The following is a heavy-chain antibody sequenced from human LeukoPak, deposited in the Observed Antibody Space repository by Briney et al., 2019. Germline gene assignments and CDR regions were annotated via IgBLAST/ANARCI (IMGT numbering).Heavy chain of an antibody. V-gene: IGHV4-34*01. CDR3: ARGSQLISGSYYYDY. Sequence: PSETLSLTCAVYGGSFSGYYWSWIRQPPGKGLEWIGEINHSRSTNYNPSLKSRVTISVDTSKNQFSLKLSSVTAADTAVYYCARGSQLISGSYYYDYWGQGTLVTVSS. CDR1: GGSFSGYY. CDR2: INHSRST. D-gene: IGHD3-10*01. J-gene: IGHJ4*02.